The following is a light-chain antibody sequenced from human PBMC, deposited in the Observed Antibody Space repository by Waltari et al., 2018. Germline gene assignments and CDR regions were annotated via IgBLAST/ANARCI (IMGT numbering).Light chain of an antibody. CDR1: SSDVGGYKY. CDR3: GSFISSTTGI. J-gene: IGLJ2*01. CDR2: DAI. Sequence: QSALTQPDSVSGSPGQSITISCTGTSSDVGGYKYVSWYQQYPGKAPKVIIYDAINRPSGVSHRFSGSKSGNSASLTISGLQAEDEADYYCGSFISSTTGIFGGGTRLTVL. V-gene: IGLV2-14*03.